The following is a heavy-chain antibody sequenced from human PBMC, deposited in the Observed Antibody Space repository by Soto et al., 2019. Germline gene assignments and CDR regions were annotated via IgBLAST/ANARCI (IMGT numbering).Heavy chain of an antibody. D-gene: IGHD3-3*01. CDR3: ARAPIDFWSGRHDY. CDR1: GYTFTSYG. J-gene: IGHJ4*02. Sequence: QVQLVQSGAEVKKPGASVKVSCKASGYTFTSYGISWVRQAPGQGLEWMGWTSAYNGNTNYAQKLQGRVTMTTDTSTGTASMELRSLRSDDTAVYYCARAPIDFWSGRHDYWGQGTLVTVSS. CDR2: TSAYNGNT. V-gene: IGHV1-18*01.